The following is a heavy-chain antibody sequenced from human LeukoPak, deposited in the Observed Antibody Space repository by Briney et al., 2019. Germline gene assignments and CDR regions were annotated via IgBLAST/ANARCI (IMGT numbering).Heavy chain of an antibody. Sequence: GGSLRLSCAASGFTFSSYAMHWVRQAPGKGLEYVSAISSNGGSTYYANSVKGRFTISRDNSKNTLYLQMNSLRAEDTAVYYCAVHTHRITVTSREDYYYYMDVWGKGTTVTISS. CDR2: ISSNGGST. CDR1: GFTFSSYA. D-gene: IGHD4-17*01. V-gene: IGHV3-64*01. CDR3: AVHTHRITVTSREDYYYYMDV. J-gene: IGHJ6*03.